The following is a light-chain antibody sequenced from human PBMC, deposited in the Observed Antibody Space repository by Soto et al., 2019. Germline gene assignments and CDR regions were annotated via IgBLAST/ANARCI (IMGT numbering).Light chain of an antibody. CDR2: DVT. CDR3: TSYAGSNNLV. J-gene: IGLJ2*01. V-gene: IGLV2-11*01. CDR1: SSDVGGYNY. Sequence: QSALTQPRSVSGSPGQSVTISCTGTSSDVGGYNYVSWYQQHPGKAPKLMIYDVTKRPSWVPDRFSGSKSGSTASLTISELQAEDEADYYCTSYAGSNNLVFGGGTKLTVL.